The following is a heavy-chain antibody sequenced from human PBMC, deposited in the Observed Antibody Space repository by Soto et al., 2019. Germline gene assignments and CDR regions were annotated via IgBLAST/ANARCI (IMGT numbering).Heavy chain of an antibody. Sequence: GGSLRLSCAASGFTLSSYRLSWVRQAPGKGLEWVANIKQDGSEKYYVDSVKGRFTISRDNAKNSVYLLMNSLRAEDTAVYYCARDVFDPWGQGTLVTVSS. V-gene: IGHV3-7*01. J-gene: IGHJ5*02. CDR1: GFTLSSYR. CDR2: IKQDGSEK. CDR3: ARDVFDP.